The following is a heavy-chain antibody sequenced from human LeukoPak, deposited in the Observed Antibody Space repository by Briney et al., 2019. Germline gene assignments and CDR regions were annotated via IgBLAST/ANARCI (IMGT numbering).Heavy chain of an antibody. CDR3: ARDSDRYFDY. V-gene: IGHV3-21*01. J-gene: IGHJ4*02. Sequence: GGSLRLSCAASGFTFSSYSMNWVRQAPGKGLEWVSSISSSSSYINYADSVKGRFTISRDNAKNSLYLQMNSLRAEDTAVYYCARDSDRYFDYWGQGTLVTVSS. CDR1: GFTFSSYS. CDR2: ISSSSSYI.